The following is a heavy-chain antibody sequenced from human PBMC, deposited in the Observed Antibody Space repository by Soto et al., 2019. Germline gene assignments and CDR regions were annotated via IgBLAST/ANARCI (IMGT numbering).Heavy chain of an antibody. CDR2: MQHTGTT. CDR3: AKDVSSRSWFDP. J-gene: IGHJ5*02. V-gene: IGHV4-4*07. Sequence: QVQLQESGPGLVKPSETLSLTCAVSGASIRSYHWSWIRQPAGKGLEWIGRMQHTGTTNYNPSLKSRVTMSVDTSKNQISLKMTSVTAADTAVYFCAKDVSSRSWFDPWGQGILVIVSS. CDR1: GASIRSYH. D-gene: IGHD3-10*01.